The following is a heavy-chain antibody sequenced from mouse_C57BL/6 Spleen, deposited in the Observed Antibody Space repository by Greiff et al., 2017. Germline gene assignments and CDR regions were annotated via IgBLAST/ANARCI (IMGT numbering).Heavy chain of an antibody. D-gene: IGHD1-1*02. V-gene: IGHV1-82*01. CDR2: IYPGDGDT. Sequence: VQLQESGPELVKPGASVKISCKASGYAFSSSWMNWVKQRPGKGLEWIGRIYPGDGDTNYNGKFKGKATLTADKSSSTAYMQLSSLTSEESAVYFCARLPYGPYAMDYWGQGTSVTVSS. CDR3: ARLPYGPYAMDY. J-gene: IGHJ4*01. CDR1: GYAFSSSW.